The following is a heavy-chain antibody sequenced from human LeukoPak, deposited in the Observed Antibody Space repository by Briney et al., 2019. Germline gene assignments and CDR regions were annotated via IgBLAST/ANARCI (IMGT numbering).Heavy chain of an antibody. D-gene: IGHD6-19*01. V-gene: IGHV3-74*01. Sequence: GGSLRLSCAASGFTFSKYWMLWVRQAPGKGLESVSRINTDRTVTTYADSVKGRFTVSRDNADNTMFLQMNSVRDEDTAVHYCATKQWLAPPPDSWGQGTPVTVSS. CDR1: GFTFSKYW. CDR3: ATKQWLAPPPDS. CDR2: INTDRTVT. J-gene: IGHJ4*02.